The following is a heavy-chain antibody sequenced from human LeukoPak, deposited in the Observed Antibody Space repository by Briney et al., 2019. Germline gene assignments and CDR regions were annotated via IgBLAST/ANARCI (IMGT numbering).Heavy chain of an antibody. V-gene: IGHV3-23*01. CDR2: ISGSGGST. D-gene: IGHD1-26*01. CDR1: GFTFSSYA. Sequence: PGGSLRLSCAASGFTFSSYAMSWVRQAPGKGLEWVSAISGSGGSTYYADSVKGRFTISRDNSKNTLYLQMNSLRAEDTAVYYCAKDGPSESYWGGYNWFDPWGQGTLVTVSS. CDR3: AKDGPSESYWGGYNWFDP. J-gene: IGHJ5*02.